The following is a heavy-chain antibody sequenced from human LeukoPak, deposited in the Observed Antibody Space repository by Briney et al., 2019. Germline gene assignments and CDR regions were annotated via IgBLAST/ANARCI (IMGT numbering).Heavy chain of an antibody. D-gene: IGHD2-15*01. Sequence: PGGSLRLSCAASGFTFSSYAMSWVRQAPGKGLEWVSSISWNSGSINYADSVKGRFTISRDSAKNSLYLQMNSLRAEDTALYYCAKDRRGYCRGECDYWGQGTLVTVSS. CDR1: GFTFSSYA. CDR2: ISWNSGSI. J-gene: IGHJ4*02. CDR3: AKDRRGYCRGECDY. V-gene: IGHV3-9*01.